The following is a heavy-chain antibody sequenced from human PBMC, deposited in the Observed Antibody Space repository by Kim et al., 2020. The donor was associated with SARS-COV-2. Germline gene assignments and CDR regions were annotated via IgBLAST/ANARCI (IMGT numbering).Heavy chain of an antibody. Sequence: GESLKISCKASGYSFTTTYCIGWVRQMPRKDLEWLGNIYPGDSRTVYSPSFQGQVTISADKSISTAYLQWSSLKASDTAMYYCAAWKGSNWFDYWGQGTLVTVSS. J-gene: IGHJ4*02. V-gene: IGHV5-51*01. CDR2: IYPGDSRT. D-gene: IGHD6-13*01. CDR1: GYSFTTTYC. CDR3: AAWKGSNWFDY.